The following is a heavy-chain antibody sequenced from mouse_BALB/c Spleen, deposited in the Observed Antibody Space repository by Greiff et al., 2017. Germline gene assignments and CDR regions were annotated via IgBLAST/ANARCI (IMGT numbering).Heavy chain of an antibody. J-gene: IGHJ4*01. Sequence: VQLKQSGPGLVKPSQSLSLTCSVTGYSITSGYYWNWIRQFPGNKLEWMGYISYDGSNNYNPSLKNRISITRDTSKNQFFLKLNSVTTEDTATYYCAREGAYYRYDDYAMDYWGQGTSVTVSS. CDR3: AREGAYYRYDDYAMDY. CDR1: GYSITSGYY. D-gene: IGHD2-14*01. V-gene: IGHV3-6*02. CDR2: ISYDGSN.